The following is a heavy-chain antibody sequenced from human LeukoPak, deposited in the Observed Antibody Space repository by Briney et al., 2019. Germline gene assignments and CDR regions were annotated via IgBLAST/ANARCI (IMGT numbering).Heavy chain of an antibody. D-gene: IGHD2-2*01. CDR1: GYTFTSYD. V-gene: IGHV1-8*01. CDR2: MNPNSGNT. CDR3: AREYPYANCSSTSCYYYYYMDV. Sequence: ASVKVSCKASGYTFTSYDINWVRQATGQGLEWMGWMNPNSGNTGYAQKFQGRVTMTRNTSISTAYMELGSLRSEDTAVYYCAREYPYANCSSTSCYYYYYMDVWGKGTTVTVSS. J-gene: IGHJ6*03.